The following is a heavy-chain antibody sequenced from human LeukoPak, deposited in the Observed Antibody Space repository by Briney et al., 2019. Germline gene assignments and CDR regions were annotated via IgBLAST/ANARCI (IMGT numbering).Heavy chain of an antibody. V-gene: IGHV3-48*02. Sequence: GGSLRLSCAASGFTFCSYSMNWVRQAPGKGLEWGSYLSSSSSTIYYADSVKGRFTMSRDNAKNSLYLHMSSLRDEDTAVYYCARADGDYAWVLSGWAQETLVTVPS. D-gene: IGHD4-17*01. CDR3: ARADGDYAWVLSG. CDR1: GFTFCSYS. J-gene: IGHJ4*02. CDR2: LSSSSSTI.